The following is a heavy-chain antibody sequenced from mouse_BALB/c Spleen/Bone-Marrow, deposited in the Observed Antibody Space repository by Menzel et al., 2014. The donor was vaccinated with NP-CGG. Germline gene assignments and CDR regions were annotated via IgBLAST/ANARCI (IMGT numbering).Heavy chain of an antibody. CDR1: GFTFTDYY. CDR2: IRNKANAYTT. Sequence: EVMLVESGGGLVQPGGSLRLSCATSGFTFTDYYMSWVRQPPGKALEWLGFIRNKANAYTTEYSASVKGRFTISRDNSQSILYLQMSIRRAEDGATYYCARSLYPRAMDYWGQGTSVTVSS. D-gene: IGHD2-1*01. CDR3: ARSLYPRAMDY. V-gene: IGHV7-3*02. J-gene: IGHJ4*01.